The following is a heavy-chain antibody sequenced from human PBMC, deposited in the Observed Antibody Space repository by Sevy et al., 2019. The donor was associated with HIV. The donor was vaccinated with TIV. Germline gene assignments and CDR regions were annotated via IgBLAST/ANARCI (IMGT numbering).Heavy chain of an antibody. CDR3: ARDNGIDYADGDYGMDV. CDR2: IIGSSSYI. J-gene: IGHJ6*02. V-gene: IGHV3-21*01. CDR1: GFTFSSYS. D-gene: IGHD2-2*01. Sequence: GGSLRLSCAASGFTFSSYSMNWVRQAPGKGLEWVSSIIGSSSYIYYADSVKGRFTISRNNAKNSRYLQMNSLRAEDTAVYYCARDNGIDYADGDYGMDVWGQGTTVTVSS.